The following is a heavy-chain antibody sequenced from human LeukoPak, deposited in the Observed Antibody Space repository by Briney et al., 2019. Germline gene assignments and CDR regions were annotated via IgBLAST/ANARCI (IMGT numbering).Heavy chain of an antibody. D-gene: IGHD6-13*01. CDR3: ASRIGVPGYAEYFQD. CDR2: ISGGGGST. V-gene: IGHV3-23*01. CDR1: GFTFSSYA. J-gene: IGHJ1*01. Sequence: GGSLRLSCAASGFTFSSYAMSWVRQAPGKGLEWVSAISGGGGSTYYADSVKGRFTISRDNSKNTLYLQMNSLRAEDTAVYYCASRIGVPGYAEYFQDWGQGTLVTVSS.